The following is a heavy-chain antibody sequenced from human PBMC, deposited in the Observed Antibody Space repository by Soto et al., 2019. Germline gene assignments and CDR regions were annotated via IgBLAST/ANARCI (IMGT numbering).Heavy chain of an antibody. CDR2: TFYRSKWYA. V-gene: IGHV6-1*01. J-gene: IGHJ4*02. D-gene: IGHD6-19*01. CDR3: TRNGGWSFDY. Sequence: SQTLSLTCGISGDSVSSTSAAWNWIRQSPSRGLEWLGRTFYRSKWYAEYAVSVKGRIAINPDTSKNQFSLQLNSLTPEDAAVYYCTRNGGWSFDYWGQGTRVTVSS. CDR1: GDSVSSTSAA.